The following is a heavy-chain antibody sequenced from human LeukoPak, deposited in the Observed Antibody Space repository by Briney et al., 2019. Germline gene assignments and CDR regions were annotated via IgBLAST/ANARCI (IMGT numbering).Heavy chain of an antibody. CDR2: INGSGGST. Sequence: GGSMRLSCAASGFTFSSYAMSWVRQAPEKGLEWVSAINGSGGSTYYADSVKGRFTISRDNSKNTLYLQMNSLRAEDTAVYYCAKGQVWIQLWFWYFGLWGRGTLVTVSS. D-gene: IGHD5-18*01. J-gene: IGHJ2*01. CDR1: GFTFSSYA. V-gene: IGHV3-23*01. CDR3: AKGQVWIQLWFWYFGL.